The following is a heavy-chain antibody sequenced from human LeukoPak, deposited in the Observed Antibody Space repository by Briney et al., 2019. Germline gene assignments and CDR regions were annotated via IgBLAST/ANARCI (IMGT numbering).Heavy chain of an antibody. CDR3: ARLRNYYYYGMDV. Sequence: SETLSLTCTVSGGSISSSSYSWGWIRQPPGKGLEWIGSIYYSGSTYYNPSLKSRVTISVDTSKNQFSLKLSSVTAADTAVYYCARLRNYYYYGMDVWGQGTTVAVSS. CDR2: IYYSGST. J-gene: IGHJ6*02. D-gene: IGHD3-3*01. V-gene: IGHV4-39*01. CDR1: GGSISSSSYS.